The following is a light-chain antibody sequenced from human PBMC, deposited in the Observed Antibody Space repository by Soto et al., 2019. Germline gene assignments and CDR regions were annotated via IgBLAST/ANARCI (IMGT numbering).Light chain of an antibody. V-gene: IGLV2-14*01. CDR1: SSDIGTYNY. J-gene: IGLJ1*01. CDR3: SAYTTSSALYV. Sequence: QSVLTQPASVSGSPGQSITISCTGTSSDIGTYNYVSWYQQHPGKAPKLIIFEVRNRPSGVSNRFSGSKSGSTASLTISGLQAEDEADYYCSAYTTSSALYVFGAGTKLTVL. CDR2: EVR.